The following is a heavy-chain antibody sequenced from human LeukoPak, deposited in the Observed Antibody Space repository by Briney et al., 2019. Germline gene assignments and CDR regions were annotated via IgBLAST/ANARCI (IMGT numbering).Heavy chain of an antibody. D-gene: IGHD3-9*01. Sequence: GASVKVSCKASGYTFTGYYMHWVRQAPGQGLEWMGRIIPILGIANYAQKFQGRVTITADKSTSTAYMELSGLRSEDTAVYYCAREEGILTGYYNDAFDIWGQGTMVTVSS. V-gene: IGHV1-69*04. J-gene: IGHJ3*02. CDR2: IIPILGIA. CDR3: AREEGILTGYYNDAFDI. CDR1: GYTFTGYY.